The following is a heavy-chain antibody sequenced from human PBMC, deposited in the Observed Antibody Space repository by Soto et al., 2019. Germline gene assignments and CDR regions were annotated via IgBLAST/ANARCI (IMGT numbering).Heavy chain of an antibody. D-gene: IGHD3-10*01. V-gene: IGHV4-39*01. Sequence: SETLSLTCTVSGGSISSSSYYWGWIRQPPGKGLEWIGSIYYSGSTYYNPSLKSRVTISVDTSKNQFSLKLSSVTAADTAVYYCARHPSPIRITMVRGVIKRETQFDYWGQGTLVTVSS. CDR1: GGSISSSSYY. J-gene: IGHJ4*02. CDR2: IYYSGST. CDR3: ARHPSPIRITMVRGVIKRETQFDY.